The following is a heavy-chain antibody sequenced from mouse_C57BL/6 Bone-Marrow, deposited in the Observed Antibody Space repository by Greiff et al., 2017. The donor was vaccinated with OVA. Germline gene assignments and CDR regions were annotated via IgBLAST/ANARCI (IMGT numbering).Heavy chain of an antibody. D-gene: IGHD2-4*01. CDR1: EYEFPSHD. CDR3: ARLDDYDGDWYFDV. V-gene: IGHV5-2*01. CDR2: INSDGGST. J-gene: IGHJ1*03. Sequence: VQLQQSGGGLVQPGESLKLSCESNEYEFPSHDMSWVRKTPEKRLELVAAINSDGGSTYYPDTMERRFIISRDNTKKTLYLQMSSLRSEDTALYYCARLDDYDGDWYFDVWGTGTTVTVSS.